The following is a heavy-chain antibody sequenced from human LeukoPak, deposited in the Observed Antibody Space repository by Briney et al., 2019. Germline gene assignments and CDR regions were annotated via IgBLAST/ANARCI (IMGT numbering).Heavy chain of an antibody. J-gene: IGHJ4*02. V-gene: IGHV3-15*01. Sequence: GGSLRLSCAASGFTFHNAWMTWVRQAPGKGLEWVGRMKSNRDGGTSDYAAPVKGRFTISRDDSKDTLYLRMNSLRAEDTAVYYCTTLSNDVLYWGQGTLVTVS. CDR2: MKSNRDGGTS. CDR3: TTLSNDVLY. D-gene: IGHD4-11*01. CDR1: GFTFHNAW.